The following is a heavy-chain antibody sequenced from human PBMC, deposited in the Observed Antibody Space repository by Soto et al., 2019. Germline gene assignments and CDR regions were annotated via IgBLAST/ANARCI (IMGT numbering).Heavy chain of an antibody. CDR1: GFDFSYYA. CDR3: AKDEGVGATLGLPDY. D-gene: IGHD1-26*01. J-gene: IGHJ4*02. V-gene: IGHV3-30*18. Sequence: QVQLVESGGGVVQPGRSLRLSCAASGFDFSYYAMHWVRQAPGKGLEWVAILSGDGSRIYYADSVKGRFTISRDNSKNTLVLQTDSLRPEDTALYYCAKDEGVGATLGLPDYWGQGTLVTVSS. CDR2: LSGDGSRI.